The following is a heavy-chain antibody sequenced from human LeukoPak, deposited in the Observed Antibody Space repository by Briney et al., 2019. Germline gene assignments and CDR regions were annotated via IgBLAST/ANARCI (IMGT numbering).Heavy chain of an antibody. V-gene: IGHV3-9*01. Sequence: GRSLRLSCAASGFTFDHYVMNWVRQAPGKGLEWVSSISWNSGYIAYADSVKGRFTISRDNAKNSLYLQMNNLRTEDTALYFCAKALFEGEFDYWGQGTQVTVSS. CDR3: AKALFEGEFDY. J-gene: IGHJ4*02. CDR2: ISWNSGYI. D-gene: IGHD3-16*01. CDR1: GFTFDHYV.